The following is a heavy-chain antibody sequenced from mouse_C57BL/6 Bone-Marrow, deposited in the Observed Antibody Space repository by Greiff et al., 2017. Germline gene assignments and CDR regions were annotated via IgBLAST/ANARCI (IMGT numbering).Heavy chain of an antibody. CDR2: INPNYGTT. Sequence: EVQLQQSGPELVKPGASVKISCNASGYSFTDYNMNWVKQSNGKSLEWIGVINPNYGTTSYNQKFKGKATLTVDQSSSTAYMQLNSLTSEDSAVYYCARGGAYGYDYYYAMDDWGQGTSVTVSS. J-gene: IGHJ4*01. CDR3: ARGGAYGYDYYYAMDD. CDR1: GYSFTDYN. V-gene: IGHV1-39*01. D-gene: IGHD2-2*01.